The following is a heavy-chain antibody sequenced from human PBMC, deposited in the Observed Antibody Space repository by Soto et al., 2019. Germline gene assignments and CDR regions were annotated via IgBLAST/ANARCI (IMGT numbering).Heavy chain of an antibody. J-gene: IGHJ3*02. Sequence: ASVTVSCKDSGYTFTSYDSNWLRQATGQGLEWMGWMNPNSGNTGYAQKFQGRVTMTRNTSISTAYMELSNLRSEDTAVYYCGRDLVAATSDAFDIWGQGTMVTVSS. V-gene: IGHV1-8*01. CDR2: MNPNSGNT. CDR1: GYTFTSYD. CDR3: GRDLVAATSDAFDI. D-gene: IGHD2-15*01.